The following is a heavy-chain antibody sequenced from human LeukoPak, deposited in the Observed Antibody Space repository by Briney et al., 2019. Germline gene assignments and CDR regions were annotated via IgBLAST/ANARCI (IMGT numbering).Heavy chain of an antibody. J-gene: IGHJ4*02. V-gene: IGHV4-59*01. CDR1: GGSISSYY. CDR3: ARDAGCSGGSCYSALDY. CDR2: IYYSGST. Sequence: PSETLSLTCTASGGSISSYYWSWIRQPPGKGLEWIGYIYYSGSTNYNPSLKSRVTISVDTSKNQFSLKLSSVTAADTAVYYCARDAGCSGGSCYSALDYWGQGTLVTVSS. D-gene: IGHD2-15*01.